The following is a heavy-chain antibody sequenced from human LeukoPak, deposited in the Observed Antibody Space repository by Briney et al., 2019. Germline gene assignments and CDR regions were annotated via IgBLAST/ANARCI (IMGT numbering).Heavy chain of an antibody. CDR2: TYYRSKWYN. Sequence: SQTLSLTCAISGDSVSSNTAAWNWIRQSPSRGLEWLGRTYYRSKWYNDYAVSVKSRITINPDTSKNQFSLQLNSVTPEDTAVYYCGRAGRRRDSSSSFDYWGQGTLVTVSS. V-gene: IGHV6-1*01. CDR1: GDSVSSNTAA. J-gene: IGHJ4*02. D-gene: IGHD6-6*01. CDR3: GRAGRRRDSSSSFDY.